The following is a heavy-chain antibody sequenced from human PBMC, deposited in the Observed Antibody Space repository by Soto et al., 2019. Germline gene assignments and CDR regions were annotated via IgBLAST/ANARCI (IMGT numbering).Heavy chain of an antibody. CDR1: GFTFSSYG. CDR2: ISYDGSNK. V-gene: IGHV3-30*18. D-gene: IGHD1-1*01. CDR3: GKVLED. J-gene: IGHJ4*02. Sequence: QVQLVESGGGVVQPGRSLRLSCAASGFTFSSYGMHWVRQAPGKGLEWVAVISYDGSNKYYADSVKGRFTISRDNSRNPLYLKMNGLGAEDTVGYYCGKVLEDWGQGPLVTVSS.